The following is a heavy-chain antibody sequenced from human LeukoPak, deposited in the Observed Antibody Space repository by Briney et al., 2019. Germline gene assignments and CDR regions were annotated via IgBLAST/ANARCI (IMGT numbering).Heavy chain of an antibody. CDR2: IYYPEST. CDR3: VRHVSSGWDYYNGLDV. V-gene: IGHV4-39*01. D-gene: IGHD6-19*01. Sequence: PSETLSLTCKFSGCSIGSSGFYWVWIRQPPGKGLEWLGSIYYPESTHYNPSLESRVTISVDTSKYQVSLTLSSVTATDTAVYYCVRHVSSGWDYYNGLDVWGQGTTVTVSS. J-gene: IGHJ6*02. CDR1: GCSIGSSGFY.